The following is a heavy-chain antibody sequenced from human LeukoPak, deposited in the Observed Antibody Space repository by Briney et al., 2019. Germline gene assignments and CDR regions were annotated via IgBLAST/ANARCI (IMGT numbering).Heavy chain of an antibody. CDR2: IYYSGST. J-gene: IGHJ4*02. CDR1: RGSISSSSYY. Sequence: SETLSLTCTVSRGSISSSSYYWGWIRQPPGGGLEWIGNIYYSGSTYYNPSLKSRVTISVDTSKNQFSLKLSSMTAADTAVYYCARHLERGITIFGVVLGAVDYWGQGTLVTVSS. CDR3: ARHLERGITIFGVVLGAVDY. D-gene: IGHD3-3*01. V-gene: IGHV4-39*01.